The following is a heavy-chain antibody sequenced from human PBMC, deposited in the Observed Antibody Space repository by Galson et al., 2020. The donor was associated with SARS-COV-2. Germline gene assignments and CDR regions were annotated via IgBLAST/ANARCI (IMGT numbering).Heavy chain of an antibody. D-gene: IGHD2-21*01. J-gene: IGHJ5*02. CDR1: GYSISSGYY. CDR3: ARLRAGRSYQRTPNLFDP. Sequence: SETLSLTCAVSGYSISSGYYWGWIRQPPGKGLEWIGRIYHSGSTYYNPSLQSRVTISVDTSKNQFSLKLSSVTAADTAVYYCARLRAGRSYQRTPNLFDPWGQGTLVTVSS. V-gene: IGHV4-38-2*01. CDR2: IYHSGST.